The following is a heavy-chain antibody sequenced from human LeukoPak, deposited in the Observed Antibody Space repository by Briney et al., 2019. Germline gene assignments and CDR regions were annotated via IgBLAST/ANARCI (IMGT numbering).Heavy chain of an antibody. V-gene: IGHV3-23*01. D-gene: IGHD3-3*01. CDR3: AKDPLNYDFWSGYPHYFGY. J-gene: IGHJ4*02. Sequence: GGSLRLSCAASGFTFSSYAMSWVRQAPGKGLEWVSAISGSGGSTYYADSVKGRFTISRDNSKNTLYLQMNSLRAEDTAVYYCAKDPLNYDFWSGYPHYFGYWGQGTLVTVSS. CDR1: GFTFSSYA. CDR2: ISGSGGST.